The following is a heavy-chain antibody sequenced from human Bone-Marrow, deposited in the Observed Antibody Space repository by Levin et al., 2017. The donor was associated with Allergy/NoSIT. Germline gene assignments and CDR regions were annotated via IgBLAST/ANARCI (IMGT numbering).Heavy chain of an antibody. Sequence: KISCKASGGTFSSYAISWVRQAPGQGLEWMGGIIPIFGTANYAQKFQGRVTITADESTSTAYMELSSLRSEDTAVYYCARGAARYCSSTSCYGGYFDYWGQGTLVTVSS. V-gene: IGHV1-69*01. CDR3: ARGAARYCSSTSCYGGYFDY. CDR1: GGTFSSYA. CDR2: IIPIFGTA. D-gene: IGHD2-2*01. J-gene: IGHJ4*02.